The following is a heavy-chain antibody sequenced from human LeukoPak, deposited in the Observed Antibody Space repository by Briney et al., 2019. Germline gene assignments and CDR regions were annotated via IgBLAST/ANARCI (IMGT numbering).Heavy chain of an antibody. CDR3: ARGPVPAAKVSWFDP. Sequence: SETLFLTCAVYGGSFSGYYWSWIRQPPGKGLEWIGEINHSGSTNYNPSLKSRVTISVDTSKNQFSLKLSSVTAADTAVYYCARGPVPAAKVSWFDPWGQGTLVTVSS. D-gene: IGHD2-2*01. CDR2: INHSGST. J-gene: IGHJ5*02. V-gene: IGHV4-34*01. CDR1: GGSFSGYY.